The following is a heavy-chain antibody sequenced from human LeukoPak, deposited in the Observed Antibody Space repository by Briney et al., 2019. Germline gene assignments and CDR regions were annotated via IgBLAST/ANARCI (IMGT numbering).Heavy chain of an antibody. J-gene: IGHJ4*02. V-gene: IGHV3-23*01. CDR2: TGGSDDNT. CDR3: TKDLMTGFSSGWYLAY. Sequence: GGSLRLSCEGSGFSFNGYAMSWVRQAPGKGVEWVAVTGGSDDNTHYADSVKGRFSISRDTSENRLFLQMNSLRSDDSALYYCTKDLMTGFSSGWYLAYWGQGTLVTVSS. D-gene: IGHD6-19*01. CDR1: GFSFNGYA.